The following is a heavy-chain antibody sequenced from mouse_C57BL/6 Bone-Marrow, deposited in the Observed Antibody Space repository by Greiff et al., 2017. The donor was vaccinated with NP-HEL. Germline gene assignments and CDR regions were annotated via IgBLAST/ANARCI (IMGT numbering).Heavy chain of an antibody. CDR1: GFTFSSYA. CDR3: ARDRFAY. V-gene: IGHV5-4*01. Sequence: DVQLQESGGGLVKPGGSLKLSCAASGFTFSSYAMSWVRQTPEKRLEWVATISDGGSYTYYPDNVKGRFTISRDNAKNNLYLQMSHLKSEGTAMYYCARDRFAYWGQGTLVTVSA. J-gene: IGHJ3*01. CDR2: ISDGGSYT.